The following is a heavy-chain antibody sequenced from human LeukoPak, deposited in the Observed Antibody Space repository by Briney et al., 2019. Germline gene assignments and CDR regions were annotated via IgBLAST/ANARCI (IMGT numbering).Heavy chain of an antibody. V-gene: IGHV4-4*07. J-gene: IGHJ5*02. CDR1: GGSISSYY. CDR3: ARLPRSSSWNWFDP. D-gene: IGHD6-13*01. CDR2: IYTSGST. Sequence: SETLSLTCTVSGGSISSYYWSWIRQPAGKGLEWIGRIYTSGSTNYSPSLKSRVTMSVDTSKNQFSLKLSSVTAADTAVYYCARLPRSSSWNWFDPWGQGTLVTVSS.